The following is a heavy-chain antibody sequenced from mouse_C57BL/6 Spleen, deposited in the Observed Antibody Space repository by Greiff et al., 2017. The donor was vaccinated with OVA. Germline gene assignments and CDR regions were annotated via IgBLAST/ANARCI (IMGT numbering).Heavy chain of an antibody. CDR3: ARSYGNYEYYFDY. D-gene: IGHD2-1*01. Sequence: VQLQQSGAELVKPGASVKMSCKASGYTFTSYWITWVKQRPGQGLEWIGDIYPGSGSTNYNEKFKSKATLTVDTSSSTAYMQLSSLTSEDSAVYYCARSYGNYEYYFDYWGQGTTLTVSS. CDR2: IYPGSGST. J-gene: IGHJ2*01. V-gene: IGHV1-55*01. CDR1: GYTFTSYW.